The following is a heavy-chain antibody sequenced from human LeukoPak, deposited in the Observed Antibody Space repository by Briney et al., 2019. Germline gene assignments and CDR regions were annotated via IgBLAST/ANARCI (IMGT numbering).Heavy chain of an antibody. J-gene: IGHJ4*02. Sequence: GGSLRLSCAASGFTFSDHYMDWVRQAPGKGLEWVGRTRNKANSYTTEYAASVKGRFTISRDDSKNSLYLQMNSLKTEDTAVYYCARAGQLGKFDYWGQGTLVTVSS. CDR1: GFTFSDHY. V-gene: IGHV3-72*01. CDR2: TRNKANSYTT. D-gene: IGHD6-6*01. CDR3: ARAGQLGKFDY.